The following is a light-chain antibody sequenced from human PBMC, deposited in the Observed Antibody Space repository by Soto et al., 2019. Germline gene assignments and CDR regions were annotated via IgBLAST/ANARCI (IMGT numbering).Light chain of an antibody. CDR1: QTISSW. V-gene: IGKV1-5*03. Sequence: DIQMTQSPSTLSGSVGDRVTITCRASQTISSWLAWYQQKPGKAPKLLIYKASTLKSGVPSRFSGSGSGTGFTLTISSLQPDDFATYYCQQYNSYRTFGQGTKVDIK. CDR2: KAS. CDR3: QQYNSYRT. J-gene: IGKJ1*01.